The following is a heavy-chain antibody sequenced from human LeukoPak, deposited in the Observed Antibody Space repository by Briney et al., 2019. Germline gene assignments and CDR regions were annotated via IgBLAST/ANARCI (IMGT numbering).Heavy chain of an antibody. D-gene: IGHD1-7*01. J-gene: IGHJ5*01. Sequence: GGSLRLSCAASGFIFNNYAMSWVRQTPGKGLEWVLVISGSGHDIFYMDSVKGRFTISRDNSMNTLYLQMNSLGAEDTALYYCARDRVPGTSPKMDSWGQGTLVTVSS. CDR1: GFIFNNYA. V-gene: IGHV3-23*01. CDR3: ARDRVPGTSPKMDS. CDR2: ISGSGHDI.